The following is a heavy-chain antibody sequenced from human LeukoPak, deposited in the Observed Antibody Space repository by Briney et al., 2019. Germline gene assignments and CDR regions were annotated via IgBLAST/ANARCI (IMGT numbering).Heavy chain of an antibody. CDR3: ASRRDYYDSSGYYYGYGILFDY. J-gene: IGHJ4*02. D-gene: IGHD3-22*01. Sequence: ASVKVSCKASGGTFSIYAISWVRQAPGQGLEWMGGIIPIFGTANYAQKFQGRVTITADESTSTAYMELSSLRSEDTAVYYCASRRDYYDSSGYYYGYGILFDYWGQGTLVTVSS. CDR2: IIPIFGTA. V-gene: IGHV1-69*01. CDR1: GGTFSIYA.